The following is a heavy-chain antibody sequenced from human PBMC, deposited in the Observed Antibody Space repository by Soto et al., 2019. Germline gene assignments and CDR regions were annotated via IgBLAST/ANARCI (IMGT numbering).Heavy chain of an antibody. CDR1: GFTFSSFA. Sequence: EVQLLESGGGLVQPGGSLRLSCAASGFTFSSFAMSWVRQAPGKGLEWLAAITFRGDYTYYADSVKGRFTLSRDNSRNRLDLEMNSLQVEDTALYYCAKLRTMGVFDSWGQGTLLTVSS. V-gene: IGHV3-23*01. CDR2: ITFRGDYT. CDR3: AKLRTMGVFDS. J-gene: IGHJ4*02. D-gene: IGHD3-10*01.